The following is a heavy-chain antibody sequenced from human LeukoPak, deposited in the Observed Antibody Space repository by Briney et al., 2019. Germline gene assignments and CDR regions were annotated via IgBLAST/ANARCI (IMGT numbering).Heavy chain of an antibody. J-gene: IGHJ3*02. D-gene: IGHD1-1*01. CDR1: GGSISSYY. CDR2: IYTGGST. Sequence: PSQTLSLTCTVSGGSISSYYWSWIRQPAGKGLEWIGRIYTGGSTNYNPSLKSRVTMSVDTSKNQFSLKLSSVTAADTAVYYCARDGPQLERRGAFDIWGQGTMVTVSS. V-gene: IGHV4-4*07. CDR3: ARDGPQLERRGAFDI.